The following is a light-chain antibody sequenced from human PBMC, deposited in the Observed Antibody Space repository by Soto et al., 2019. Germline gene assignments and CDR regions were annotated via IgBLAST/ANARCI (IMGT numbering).Light chain of an antibody. V-gene: IGKV3-20*01. CDR1: QSVGTNY. Sequence: EIVFTQSPGTLSLSRGERATLSCRASQSVGTNYIAWYQQKHGQSPRLLIYRASIRATGIPDRFSGSGSGTEFTLNIDGLQPEDFEIYFCQQYSPSLPLTFGQGTRV. CDR2: RAS. J-gene: IGKJ1*01. CDR3: QQYSPSLPLT.